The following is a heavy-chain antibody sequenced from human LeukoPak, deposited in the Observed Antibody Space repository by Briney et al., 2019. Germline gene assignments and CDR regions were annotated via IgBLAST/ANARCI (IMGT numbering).Heavy chain of an antibody. Sequence: QTGGSLRLSCAASGFTFSSYEMNWVRQAPGKGLEWVSYISSSGSTIYYADSVKGRFTISRDNAVNSLYLQMNSLRAGDAAVYYCAKAPVTTCSGAYCYPFDYWSQGTLVTVSS. J-gene: IGHJ4*02. D-gene: IGHD2-15*01. CDR2: ISSSGSTI. CDR1: GFTFSSYE. CDR3: AKAPVTTCSGAYCYPFDY. V-gene: IGHV3-48*03.